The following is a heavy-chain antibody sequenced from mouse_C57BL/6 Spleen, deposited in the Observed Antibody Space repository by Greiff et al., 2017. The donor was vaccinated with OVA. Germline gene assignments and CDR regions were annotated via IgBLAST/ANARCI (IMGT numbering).Heavy chain of an antibody. CDR2: IYPRSGNT. J-gene: IGHJ2*01. CDR1: GYAFTSYG. D-gene: IGHD2-4*01. V-gene: IGHV1-81*01. CDR3: ARWGITTSYFDY. Sequence: ESGAELARPGASVKLSCKASGYAFTSYGISWVKQRTGQGLEWIGEIYPRSGNTYYNEKFKGKATLTADKSSSTAYMELRSLTSEDSAVYFCARWGITTSYFDYWGQGTTLTVSS.